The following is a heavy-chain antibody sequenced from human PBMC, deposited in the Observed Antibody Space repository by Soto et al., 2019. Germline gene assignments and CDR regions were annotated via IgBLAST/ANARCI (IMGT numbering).Heavy chain of an antibody. CDR1: GFTFTDYY. Sequence: QVQLVESGGDLVKPGGSLRLSCAASGFTFTDYYMSWIRQAPGKGLEWVSYIGGSGGNIYYTDSVKGRFTITRDNARNSLYLQMNSLRAEDTAVYYYARDRGALMTGTTGVEYWGRGTLVTVSS. CDR3: ARDRGALMTGTTGVEY. V-gene: IGHV3-11*01. J-gene: IGHJ4*02. D-gene: IGHD1-20*01. CDR2: IGGSGGNI.